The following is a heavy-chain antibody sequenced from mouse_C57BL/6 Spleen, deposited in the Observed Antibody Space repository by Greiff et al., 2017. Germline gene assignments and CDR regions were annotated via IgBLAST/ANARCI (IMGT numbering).Heavy chain of an antibody. V-gene: IGHV5-17*01. CDR1: GFTFSDYG. J-gene: IGHJ4*01. Sequence: EVKLVESGGGLVKPGGSLKLSCAASGFTFSDYGMHWVRQAPEKGLEWVAYISSGSSTIYYADTVKGRFTIARDNAKNTLFLQMTSLRSEDTAMYYCAREITTRTYYAMDYWGQGTSVTVSS. CDR3: AREITTRTYYAMDY. CDR2: ISSGSSTI. D-gene: IGHD2-4*01.